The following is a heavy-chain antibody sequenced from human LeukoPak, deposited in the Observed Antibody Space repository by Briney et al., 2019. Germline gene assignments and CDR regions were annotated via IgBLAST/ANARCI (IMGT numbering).Heavy chain of an antibody. D-gene: IGHD3-3*01. J-gene: IGHJ6*03. CDR1: GYTFTSYG. CDR2: ISAYNGNT. V-gene: IGHV1-18*01. CDR3: ARGGVTIFGVVPYYYYMDV. Sequence: ASVKVSRKASGYTFTSYGISWVRQAPGQGLEWMGWISAYNGNTNYAQKLQGRVTMTTDTSTSTAYMELRSLRSDDTAVYYCARGGVTIFGVVPYYYYMDVWGKGTTVTVSS.